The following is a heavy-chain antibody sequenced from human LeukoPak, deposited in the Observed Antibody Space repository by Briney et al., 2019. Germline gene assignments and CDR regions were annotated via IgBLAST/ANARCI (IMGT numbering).Heavy chain of an antibody. J-gene: IGHJ4*02. CDR1: GGSISSYY. V-gene: IGHV4-59*01. D-gene: IGHD3-22*01. CDR2: IYYSGST. CDR3: ARLRRYFDTSGYFDY. Sequence: SETLSLTCTVSGGSISSYYWSWIRQPPGKRLEWIGYIYYSGSTNYNPSLKSRVTISVDTSNNQFSLRLSSVTAADTAVYYCARLRRYFDTSGYFDYWGQGTLVTVSS.